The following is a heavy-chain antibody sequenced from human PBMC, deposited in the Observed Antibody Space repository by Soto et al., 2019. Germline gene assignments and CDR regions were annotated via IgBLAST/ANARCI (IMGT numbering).Heavy chain of an antibody. CDR2: ISAYNGNT. V-gene: IGHV1-18*01. Sequence: QVQLVQSGAEVKKPGASVKVSCKASGYTFTSYGISWVRQAPGQGLEWMGWISAYNGNTNYAQKLQGRVTMTTDTATSTAYMELRSQRSDDAAVYYCARDLSSGYYDPEEYFQHWGQGTLVTVSS. J-gene: IGHJ1*01. CDR3: ARDLSSGYYDPEEYFQH. D-gene: IGHD3-22*01. CDR1: GYTFTSYG.